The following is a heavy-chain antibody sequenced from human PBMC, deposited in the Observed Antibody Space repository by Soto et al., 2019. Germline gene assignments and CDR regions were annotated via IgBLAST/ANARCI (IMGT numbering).Heavy chain of an antibody. CDR3: AKDLGSSGWACFDY. Sequence: PGGSLRLSCAASGFAFTSHALHWVRQAPGKGLEWVSAISGSGGSTYYADSVKGRFTISRDNSKNTLYLQMNSLRAEDTAVYYCAKDLGSSGWACFDYWGQGT. CDR2: ISGSGGST. J-gene: IGHJ4*02. V-gene: IGHV3-23*01. CDR1: GFAFTSHA. D-gene: IGHD6-19*01.